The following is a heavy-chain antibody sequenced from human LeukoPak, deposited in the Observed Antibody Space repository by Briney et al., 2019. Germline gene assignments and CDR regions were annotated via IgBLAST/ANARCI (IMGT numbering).Heavy chain of an antibody. CDR3: ARDCAYRSGIWYYYYMDV. CDR1: GFTFSSYW. Sequence: GGSLRLSCAASGFTFSSYWMSWVRQAPGKGLEWVANIKQDGSEKYYVDSVKGRFTISRDNAKNSLYLQMNSLRAEDTAVYYCARDCAYRSGIWYYYYMDVWGKGITVTVSS. CDR2: IKQDGSEK. D-gene: IGHD3-10*01. J-gene: IGHJ6*03. V-gene: IGHV3-7*01.